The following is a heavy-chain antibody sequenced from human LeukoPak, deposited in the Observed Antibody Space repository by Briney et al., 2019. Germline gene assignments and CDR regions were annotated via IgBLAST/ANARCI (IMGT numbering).Heavy chain of an antibody. CDR2: ISGSGTHT. D-gene: IGHD6-13*01. Sequence: GGSLRLSCAASGFTFSDYYMTWIRQSPGKGLEWVSYISGSGTHTNYADSVEGRFTISRDNAKNSLYLQMSSLRADDTAVYYCARVGVITAAGTYDLWGQGTLVTVSS. CDR1: GFTFSDYY. V-gene: IGHV3-11*06. CDR3: ARVGVITAAGTYDL. J-gene: IGHJ5*02.